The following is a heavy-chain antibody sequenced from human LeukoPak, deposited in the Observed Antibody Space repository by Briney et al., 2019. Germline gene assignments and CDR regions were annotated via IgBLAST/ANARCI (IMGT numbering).Heavy chain of an antibody. CDR1: GGTFCSYA. J-gene: IGHJ4*02. Sequence: AVKVSCKASGGTFCSYAISWVRQAPGQGPEWMGRIIPIFGTANYAQKFQGRVTITTDESTSTAYMELSSLRSEDTAVYYCAREKYYYDSSGYYYPHFDYWGQGTLVTVSS. D-gene: IGHD3-22*01. CDR2: IIPIFGTA. V-gene: IGHV1-69*05. CDR3: AREKYYYDSSGYYYPHFDY.